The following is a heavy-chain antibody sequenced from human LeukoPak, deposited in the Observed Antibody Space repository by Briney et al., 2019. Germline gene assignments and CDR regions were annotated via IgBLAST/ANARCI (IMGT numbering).Heavy chain of an antibody. CDR3: ARDPEILTGRFDY. CDR1: GFTFSDYY. Sequence: GGSLRLSCAASGFTFSDYYMSWIRQAPGKGLEWVSYISSSSSYTNYADSVKGRFTISRDNAMNSLYLQMNSLRAEDTAVYYCARDPEILTGRFDYWGQGTLVTVSS. D-gene: IGHD1-20*01. J-gene: IGHJ4*02. CDR2: ISSSSSYT. V-gene: IGHV3-11*06.